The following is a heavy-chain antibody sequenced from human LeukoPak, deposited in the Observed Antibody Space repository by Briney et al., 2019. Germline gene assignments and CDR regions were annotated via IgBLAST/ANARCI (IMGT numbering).Heavy chain of an antibody. CDR3: AGDEHQYYSESSGRFDF. V-gene: IGHV3-7*04. D-gene: IGHD3-22*01. CDR1: GFTFSFYW. J-gene: IGHJ4*02. CDR2: IKQDGSEK. Sequence: TGGSLRLSCVASGFTFSFYWMARVRQAPGKGLEWVANIKQDGSEKYYVDSARGRFTISRDNAKNSLYLQMNSLRAEDTAVYYCAGDEHQYYSESSGRFDFWGQGVLVTVSS.